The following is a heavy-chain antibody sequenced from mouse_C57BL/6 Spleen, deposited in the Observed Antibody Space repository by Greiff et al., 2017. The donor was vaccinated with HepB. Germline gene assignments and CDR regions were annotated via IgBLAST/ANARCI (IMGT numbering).Heavy chain of an antibody. CDR3: ARSGAQALYAMDY. CDR1: GYTFTSYW. D-gene: IGHD3-2*02. Sequence: VQLQQPGAELVMPGASVKLSCKASGYTFTSYWMHWVKQRPGQGLEWIGEIDPSDSYTNYNQKFKGKSTLTVDKSSSTAYMQLSSLTSEDSAVYYCARSGAQALYAMDYWGQGTSVTVSS. J-gene: IGHJ4*01. V-gene: IGHV1-69*01. CDR2: IDPSDSYT.